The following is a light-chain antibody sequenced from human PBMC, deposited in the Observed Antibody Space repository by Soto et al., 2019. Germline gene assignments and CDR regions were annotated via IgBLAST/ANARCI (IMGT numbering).Light chain of an antibody. Sequence: QSALTQPASVSGSPGQSITMSCTGTSSDVGGHNYVSWYQQHPGKAPKLMIYEVSNRPSGVSNRFSGSKSGNTASLTISGLQAEDEADYYCSSYTSSSTRVFGTGTKVTVL. J-gene: IGLJ1*01. V-gene: IGLV2-14*01. CDR1: SSDVGGHNY. CDR2: EVS. CDR3: SSYTSSSTRV.